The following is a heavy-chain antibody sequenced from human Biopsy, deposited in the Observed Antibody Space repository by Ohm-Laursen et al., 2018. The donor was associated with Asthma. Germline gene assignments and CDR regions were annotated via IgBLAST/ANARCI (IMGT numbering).Heavy chain of an antibody. V-gene: IGHV1-69*13. Sequence: GASVKVSCKASGGTFSRYAISWVRQAPGQGLEWMGRIIPVFGTSNYAQKFQGRVTFTADGSTSSAYMELSSLTPEDSAVYYCAREVSTVDYGYYYFAMDVWGQGTTVTVSS. J-gene: IGHJ6*02. D-gene: IGHD4-17*01. CDR3: AREVSTVDYGYYYFAMDV. CDR2: IIPVFGTS. CDR1: GGTFSRYA.